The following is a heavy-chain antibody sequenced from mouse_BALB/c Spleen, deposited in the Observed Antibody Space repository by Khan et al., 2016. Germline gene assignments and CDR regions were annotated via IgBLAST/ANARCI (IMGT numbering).Heavy chain of an antibody. CDR1: GYTFTNYG. CDR3: ARMAYGSSAWFSY. D-gene: IGHD1-1*01. Sequence: QIQLVQSGPELKKPGETVKISCKASGYTFTNYGMNWVKQAPGKGLKWMGWINTNTGEPTYAEEIKGRFTFSLETSASTAYLQINNHNKENTATYFCARMAYGSSAWFSYWGQGTLVTVSA. CDR2: INTNTGEP. V-gene: IGHV9-3*02. J-gene: IGHJ3*01.